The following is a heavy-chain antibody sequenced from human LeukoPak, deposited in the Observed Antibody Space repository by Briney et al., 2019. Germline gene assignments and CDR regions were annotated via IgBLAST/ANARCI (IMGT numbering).Heavy chain of an antibody. CDR2: IKQDGSEK. Sequence: SEGSLRLSCAASGFTFSSYWMSWVRQAPGKGLEWVANIKQDGSEKYYVDSVKGRFTISRDNAKNSLYLQMNSLRAEDTAVYYCARSGKTVTPDYWGQGTLVTVSS. V-gene: IGHV3-7*01. CDR3: ARSGKTVTPDY. J-gene: IGHJ4*02. CDR1: GFTFSSYW. D-gene: IGHD4-17*01.